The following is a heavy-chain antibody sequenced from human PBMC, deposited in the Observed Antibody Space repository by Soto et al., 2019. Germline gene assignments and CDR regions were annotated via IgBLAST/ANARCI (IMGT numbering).Heavy chain of an antibody. CDR3: AAGGVLPRYY. D-gene: IGHD2-15*01. Sequence: QLQLQESGSGLVKPSQTLSLTCAGSGGSISSGGYSWSWIRQPPGKGLEWIGYIYHSGSTYYDPSLKSRVTLSVDRSKNQFSLKLSSVTAADTAVYYCAAGGVLPRYYWGQGNLVTVSS. CDR1: GGSISSGGYS. J-gene: IGHJ4*02. CDR2: IYHSGST. V-gene: IGHV4-30-2*01.